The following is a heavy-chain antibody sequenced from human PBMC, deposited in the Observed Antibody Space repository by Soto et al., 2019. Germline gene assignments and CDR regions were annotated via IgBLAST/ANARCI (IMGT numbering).Heavy chain of an antibody. D-gene: IGHD3-16*01. Sequence: EVQLVQSGAEVKKPGESLRISCKGSGYSFTSYWISWVRQMPGKGLEWMGRIDPSDSYTNYSPSFQGHVPISADKSIRTAYLQWSRLNASDTAMYYFARQRMITPPEYGIDVWGQGTTVTVSS. V-gene: IGHV5-10-1*01. J-gene: IGHJ6*02. CDR1: GYSFTSYW. CDR3: ARQRMITPPEYGIDV. CDR2: IDPSDSYT.